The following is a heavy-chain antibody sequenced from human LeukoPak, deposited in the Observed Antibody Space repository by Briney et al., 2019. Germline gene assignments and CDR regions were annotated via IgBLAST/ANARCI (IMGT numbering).Heavy chain of an antibody. D-gene: IGHD6-13*01. J-gene: IGHJ4*02. V-gene: IGHV3-23*01. CDR1: GFTFSSYA. Sequence: PGGSLRLSCAASGFTFSSYAVSWVRQAPGKGLEWVSAISGSGGSTYYADSVKGRFTISRDNSKNTLYLQMNSLRAEDTAVYYCAGRGGYSSSWSLREEYYFDYWGQGTLVTVSS. CDR2: ISGSGGST. CDR3: AGRGGYSSSWSLREEYYFDY.